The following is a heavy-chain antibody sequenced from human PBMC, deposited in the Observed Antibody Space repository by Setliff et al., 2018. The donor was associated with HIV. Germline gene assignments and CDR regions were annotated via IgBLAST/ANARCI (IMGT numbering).Heavy chain of an antibody. CDR2: INTLTGSP. V-gene: IGHV7-4-1*02. CDR3: ARALYGDYGGDLNWLDP. Sequence: ASVKVSCKASGYTFINYAMNWVRQAPGQGLEWMGWINTLTGSPTYAQAFTGRFVFSVDTSITTAYLEISSLKAGDTAVYYCARALYGDYGGDLNWLDPWGQGTLVTVSS. D-gene: IGHD4-17*01. J-gene: IGHJ5*02. CDR1: GYTFINYA.